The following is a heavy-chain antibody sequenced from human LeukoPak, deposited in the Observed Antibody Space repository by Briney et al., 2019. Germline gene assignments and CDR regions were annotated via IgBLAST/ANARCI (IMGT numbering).Heavy chain of an antibody. D-gene: IGHD3-9*01. J-gene: IGHJ4*02. CDR1: GFTFSSYA. CDR3: ARDRDDILPGYYKFDY. Sequence: PGGSLRLSCAASGFTFSSYAMSWVRQAPGKGLEWVSVIYSGGSTYYADSVKGRFTISRDNSESTLYLQMNSLRAEDTAVYYCARDRDDILPGYYKFDYWGQGTLVTVSS. CDR2: IYSGGST. V-gene: IGHV3-66*01.